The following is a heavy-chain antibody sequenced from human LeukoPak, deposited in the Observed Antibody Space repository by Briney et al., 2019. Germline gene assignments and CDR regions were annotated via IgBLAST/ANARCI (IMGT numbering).Heavy chain of an antibody. V-gene: IGHV3-23*01. CDR1: GFVFNNYA. D-gene: IGHD2-8*01. Sequence: GGSLRLSCAASGFVFNNYAMTWVRQAPGKGLEWVSSLTRGLTTYYADSVKGRFIISRDNSKNTLYLQMTSLKAEDTAIYFCAKTRDSGTYGYSFDHWGQGTLVTVSS. CDR3: AKTRDSGTYGYSFDH. J-gene: IGHJ4*02. CDR2: LTRGLTT.